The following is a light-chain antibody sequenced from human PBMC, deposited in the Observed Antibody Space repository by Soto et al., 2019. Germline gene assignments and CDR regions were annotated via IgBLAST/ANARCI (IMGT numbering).Light chain of an antibody. V-gene: IGKV4-1*01. CDR2: WAS. Sequence: DIVMTQSPDSLAVSLGERATINCKSSQSVLYSSNNKNYLAWYQQKPGQPPKLLIYWASTRESGVPDRFSGSGSGTDFTLTISRLEPEDFAVYYCQQYGSSPGYTFGQGTKLEIK. CDR1: QSVLYSSNNKNY. J-gene: IGKJ2*01. CDR3: QQYGSSPGYT.